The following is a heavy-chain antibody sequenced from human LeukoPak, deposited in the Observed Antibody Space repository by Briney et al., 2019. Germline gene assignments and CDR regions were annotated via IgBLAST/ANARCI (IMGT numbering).Heavy chain of an antibody. Sequence: PGGSLRLSCAASGFTFSDYYMSWIRQAPGKGLEWVSYISSSSSYTNYADSVKGRFTISRDNAKNSLYLQMNSLRAEDTAVYYCARVRDCSSTSCPISWFDPWGQGTLVTVSS. V-gene: IGHV3-11*05. CDR2: ISSSSSYT. D-gene: IGHD2-2*01. CDR3: ARVRDCSSTSCPISWFDP. CDR1: GFTFSDYY. J-gene: IGHJ5*02.